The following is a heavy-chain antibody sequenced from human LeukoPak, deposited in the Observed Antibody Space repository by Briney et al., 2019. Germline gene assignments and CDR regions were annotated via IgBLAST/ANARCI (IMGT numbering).Heavy chain of an antibody. D-gene: IGHD6-19*01. CDR1: GFIFNNYA. CDR3: AKDNRRHYTSGPNPDSLH. V-gene: IGHV3-9*01. CDR2: ISWNSGSI. Sequence: GGSLRLSCAGSGFIFNNYAMHWVRQPPGKGLEWVSGISWNSGSIDYADSVKGRFTISRDNAKNSLYLQMNSLRVEDTAFYYCAKDNRRHYTSGPNPDSLHWGQGTLVTVSS. J-gene: IGHJ4*02.